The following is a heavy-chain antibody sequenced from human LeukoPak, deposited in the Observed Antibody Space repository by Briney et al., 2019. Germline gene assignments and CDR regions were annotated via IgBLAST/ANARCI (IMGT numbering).Heavy chain of an antibody. J-gene: IGHJ4*02. V-gene: IGHV4-59*01. CDR1: GGSISTYY. D-gene: IGHD2-2*02. CDR2: ISNGNT. Sequence: PSETLSLTCSVAGGSISTYYWNWLRQTPGKGLEWIGHISNGNTDYNPSLKSRVTISVDTTKNQFPPQPSSVTAADTAVYYCARGRVLPAAIGRIYYFDYWGQGTRVTVSS. CDR3: ARGRVLPAAIGRIYYFDY.